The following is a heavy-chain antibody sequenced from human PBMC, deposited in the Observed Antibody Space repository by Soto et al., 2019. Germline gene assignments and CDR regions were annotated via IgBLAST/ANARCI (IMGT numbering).Heavy chain of an antibody. Sequence: GESLKISCQGSGYTFASYWIGWVRQMPGKGLEFMGIIYGGDSDTTYSPSFQGQVTISADKSNTTAYLRWSSLKASDTAVYYCARVGYSSGWYGVTGGVYDYWGQGTLVTVSS. CDR1: GYTFASYW. D-gene: IGHD6-19*01. V-gene: IGHV5-51*01. CDR3: ARVGYSSGWYGVTGGVYDY. J-gene: IGHJ4*02. CDR2: IYGGDSDT.